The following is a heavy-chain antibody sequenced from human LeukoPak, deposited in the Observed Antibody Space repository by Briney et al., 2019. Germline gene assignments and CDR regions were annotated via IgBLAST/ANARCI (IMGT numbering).Heavy chain of an antibody. CDR1: GYTFTSYA. CDR3: ARECTLVGATRFAAWSDP. CDR2: INTNTGNP. D-gene: IGHD1-26*01. V-gene: IGHV7-4-1*02. J-gene: IGHJ5*02. Sequence: WASVKVSCKASGYTFTSYAMNWVRQAPGQGLEWMGWINTNTGNPTYAQGFTGRFVFSLDTSVSTAYLQISSLKAEDTAVYYCARECTLVGATRFAAWSDPWGQGTLVTVSS.